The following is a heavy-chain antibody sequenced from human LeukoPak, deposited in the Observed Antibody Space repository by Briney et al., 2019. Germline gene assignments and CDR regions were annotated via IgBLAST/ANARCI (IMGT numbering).Heavy chain of an antibody. V-gene: IGHV3-30*04. Sequence: GGSLRLSCAASGFTFSSYAMSWVRQAPGKGLEWVAVISYDGSNKYYADSVKGRFTISRDNSKNTLYLQMNSLRAEDTAVYYCARVASTFDYWGQGTLVTVSS. CDR1: GFTFSSYA. J-gene: IGHJ4*02. D-gene: IGHD2-2*01. CDR2: ISYDGSNK. CDR3: ARVASTFDY.